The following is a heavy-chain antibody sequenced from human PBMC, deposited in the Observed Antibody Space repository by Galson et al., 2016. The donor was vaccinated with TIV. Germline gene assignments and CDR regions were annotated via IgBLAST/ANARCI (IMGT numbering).Heavy chain of an antibody. CDR3: AGMIMVIDPFDQ. J-gene: IGHJ4*02. CDR1: GFTFSDYF. Sequence: SLRLSCAASGFTFSDYFMNWIRQAPGKGLEWISYISISGITTHYADSVKGRFTISRDNAKNSLYLQMNSLTADDTAMYYCAGMIMVIDPFDQWGQGTLVTVSS. D-gene: IGHD4/OR15-4a*01. CDR2: ISISGITT. V-gene: IGHV3-11*01.